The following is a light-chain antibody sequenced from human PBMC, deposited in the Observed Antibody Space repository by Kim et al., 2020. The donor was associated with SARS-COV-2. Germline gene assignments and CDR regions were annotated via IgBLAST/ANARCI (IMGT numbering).Light chain of an antibody. CDR2: NDY. V-gene: IGLV1-44*01. CDR3: AAWDDRLTGFV. J-gene: IGLJ1*01. CDR1: SVNIGLSA. Sequence: GERVIICGSGSSVNIGLSAVSWYQQLPGTAPKLLINNDYKSPSGVPDRFSGSKSGTSASLAISGLRAEDEAEYFCAAWDDRLTGFVFGTGTKVTVL.